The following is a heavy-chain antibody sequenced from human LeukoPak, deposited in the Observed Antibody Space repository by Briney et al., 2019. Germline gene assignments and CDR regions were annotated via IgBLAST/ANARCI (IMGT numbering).Heavy chain of an antibody. CDR1: GGSISSYY. CDR2: IYYSGST. V-gene: IGHV4-59*01. Sequence: SETLSLTCTLSGGSISSYYWSWIRQPPGKGLEWIGYIYYSGSTNYNPSLKSRLIISVDTSKNQFSLKLSSVAAADTAVYYCAREYCSSSCYFDYWGQGTLVTVSS. CDR3: AREYCSSSCYFDY. D-gene: IGHD2-2*01. J-gene: IGHJ4*02.